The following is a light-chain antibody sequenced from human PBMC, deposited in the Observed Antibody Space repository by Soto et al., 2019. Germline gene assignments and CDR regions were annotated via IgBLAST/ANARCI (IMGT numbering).Light chain of an antibody. V-gene: IGKV1-12*01. J-gene: IGKJ4*01. Sequence: DIQMTQSPSSVSASVGDRVTITCRASQGIGDRLAWYQQKPGRAPKLLIYSASSLLSGVPSRFSGSGSGTDFTLTISSLQPEDCATYLCQQAYSFPRTFGGGTKVEIK. CDR3: QQAYSFPRT. CDR1: QGIGDR. CDR2: SAS.